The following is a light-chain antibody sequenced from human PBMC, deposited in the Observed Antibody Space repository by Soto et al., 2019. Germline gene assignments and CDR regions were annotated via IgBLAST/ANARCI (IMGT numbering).Light chain of an antibody. V-gene: IGKV3-15*01. CDR2: GAS. CDR3: QQYNNWPWT. Sequence: EIVMTQSPATLSVSPGERGTLSCRASQSVSTNLAWYQQKPGQAPRFLIYGASTRATGVPVRFSGSGSGTEFTLNISSLQSEDFAVYYCQQYNNWPWTFDQGTKVEIK. CDR1: QSVSTN. J-gene: IGKJ1*01.